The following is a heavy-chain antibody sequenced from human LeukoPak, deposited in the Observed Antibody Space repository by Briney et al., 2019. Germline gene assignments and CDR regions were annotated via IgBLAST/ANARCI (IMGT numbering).Heavy chain of an antibody. CDR2: ISYDGSNK. CDR1: GFTFSSYG. Sequence: PGGSLRLSCAASGFTFSSYGMHWVRQAPGKGLEWVAVISYDGSNKYYADSVKGRFTISRDNAKNSLYLQMNSLRAEDTAVYYCARDRRGYYSPGQGMSSDYNYYMDVWGKGTTVTVSS. V-gene: IGHV3-30*03. CDR3: ARDRRGYYSPGQGMSSDYNYYMDV. D-gene: IGHD3-3*01. J-gene: IGHJ6*03.